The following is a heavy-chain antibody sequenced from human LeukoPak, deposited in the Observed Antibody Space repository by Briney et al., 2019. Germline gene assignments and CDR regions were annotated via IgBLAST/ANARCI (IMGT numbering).Heavy chain of an antibody. CDR2: INPSGGST. J-gene: IGHJ4*02. CDR1: GYTFTSYY. CDR3: ASIPAAYHDRAY. V-gene: IGHV1-46*03. Sequence: ASVKVSCKASGYTFTSYYMHWVRQAPGQGLEWMGIINPSGGSTSYAQKFQGRVTMTRDTSTSTVYMELSSLRSEDTAVYYCASIPAAYHDRAYWGQRTLVTVSS. D-gene: IGHD2-2*01.